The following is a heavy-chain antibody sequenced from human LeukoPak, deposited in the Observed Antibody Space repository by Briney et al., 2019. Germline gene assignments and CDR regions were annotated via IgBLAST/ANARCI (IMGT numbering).Heavy chain of an antibody. CDR3: AVGDYYYDTRFDY. CDR2: INVDSGNT. V-gene: IGHV1-3*03. Sequence: GASVKVSCKASGYTFTSYAMHWVRQAPGQGLEWMAWINVDSGNTKYSQEFQGRVTITRDTSASTAYMELSSLRSEDMAVYYCAVGDYYYDTRFDYWGQGTLVTVSS. CDR1: GYTFTSYA. J-gene: IGHJ4*02. D-gene: IGHD3-22*01.